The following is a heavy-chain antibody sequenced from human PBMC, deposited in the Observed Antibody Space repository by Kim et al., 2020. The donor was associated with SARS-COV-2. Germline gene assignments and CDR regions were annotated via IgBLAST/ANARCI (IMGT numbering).Heavy chain of an antibody. J-gene: IGHJ4*02. CDR2: ISGSGVDT. D-gene: IGHD4-4*01. Sequence: GGSLRLSCAASGFTFRSYALSWVRQAPGKGLEWVSGISGSGVDTYYADSVQGRFTISRDNSKNALNLEMNSLRAEDTALSYCAKVTTITAPFSDYWGQGT. CDR3: AKVTTITAPFSDY. V-gene: IGHV3-23*01. CDR1: GFTFRSYA.